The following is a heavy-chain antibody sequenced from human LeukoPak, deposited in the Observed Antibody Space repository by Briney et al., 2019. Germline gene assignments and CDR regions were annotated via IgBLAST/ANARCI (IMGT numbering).Heavy chain of an antibody. Sequence: GGSLRLSCAASGFTVSSTYMSWVRQAPGKGLEWVSTLYSGGSTHYADSVKGRFTISRDNSKNTLYLQMDSLRAEDTAVYYCARDSPXPPXTSGWYGNWGQGTLVTVSS. CDR3: ARDSPXPPXTSGWYGN. CDR2: LYSGGST. CDR1: GFTVSSTY. D-gene: IGHD6-13*01. J-gene: IGHJ4*02. V-gene: IGHV3-53*01.